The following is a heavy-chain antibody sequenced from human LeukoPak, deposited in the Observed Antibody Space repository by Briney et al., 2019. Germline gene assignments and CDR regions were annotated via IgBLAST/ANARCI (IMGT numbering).Heavy chain of an antibody. J-gene: IGHJ4*02. V-gene: IGHV1-2*06. CDR2: INPNSGGT. Sequence: ASVKVSCKASGYTFTGYYMHWVRQAPGQGLEWMGRINPNSGGTNYAQKFQGRVTMTRDTSISTAYMALSRLRSDDTAVYYCAKDGIGGIYYDSSGYFDNWGQGTLVTVSS. CDR3: AKDGIGGIYYDSSGYFDN. D-gene: IGHD3-22*01. CDR1: GYTFTGYY.